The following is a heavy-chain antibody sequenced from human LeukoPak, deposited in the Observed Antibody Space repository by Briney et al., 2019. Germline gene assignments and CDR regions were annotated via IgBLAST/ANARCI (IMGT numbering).Heavy chain of an antibody. V-gene: IGHV3-20*01. CDR1: GFTFDDYG. Sequence: GGSLRLSCAASGFTFDDYGMSWVRQAPGKGLEWVSGINWNGGSTGYADSVKGRFTISRDNAKNSLYQQMNSLRAEDTALYHCARGGYCSSTSCYLGDAFDIWGQGTMVTVSS. CDR3: ARGGYCSSTSCYLGDAFDI. J-gene: IGHJ3*02. D-gene: IGHD2-2*01. CDR2: INWNGGST.